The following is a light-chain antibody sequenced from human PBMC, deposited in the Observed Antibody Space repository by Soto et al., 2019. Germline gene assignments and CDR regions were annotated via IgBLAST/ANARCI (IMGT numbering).Light chain of an antibody. CDR2: EVS. CDR3: SEYTGSSTVV. J-gene: IGLJ2*01. Sequence: QSALTQPASVSESPGQSITISCTGTSNDIGGYNYVSWYQHHPGKAPKLMIYEVSNRPSGVSHRFSGSKSGNTASLTISGLQAEDEDDYYCSEYTGSSTVVLGGGTKLNV. CDR1: SNDIGGYNY. V-gene: IGLV2-14*01.